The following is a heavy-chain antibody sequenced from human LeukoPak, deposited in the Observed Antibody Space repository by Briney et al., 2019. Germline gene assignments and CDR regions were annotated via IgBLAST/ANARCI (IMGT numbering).Heavy chain of an antibody. CDR3: ARGGIVVVVAATSPPGDY. Sequence: ASVKVSCKASGYTFTSYYMHWVRQAPGQGLEWMGIINPSGGSTSYAQKFQGRVTMTRDMSASTVYMELSSLRSEDTAVYYCARGGIVVVVAATSPPGDYWGQGTLVTVSS. CDR1: GYTFTSYY. J-gene: IGHJ4*02. CDR2: INPSGGST. V-gene: IGHV1-46*01. D-gene: IGHD2-15*01.